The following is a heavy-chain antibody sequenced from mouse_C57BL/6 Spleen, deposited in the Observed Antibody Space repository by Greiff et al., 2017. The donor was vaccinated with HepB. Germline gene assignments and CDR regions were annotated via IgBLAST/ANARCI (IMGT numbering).Heavy chain of an antibody. CDR2: IRNKANNHAT. D-gene: IGHD3-2*02. CDR3: TGRSSGAWFAY. V-gene: IGHV6-6*01. J-gene: IGHJ3*01. Sequence: VQLQQSGGGLVQPGGSMKLSCAASGFTFSDAWMDWVRQSPEKGLEWVAEIRNKANNHATYYAESVKGRFTISRDDSKSSVYLQMNSLGAEDTGSYCSTGRSSGAWFAYWGQGTLVTVSA. CDR1: GFTFSDAW.